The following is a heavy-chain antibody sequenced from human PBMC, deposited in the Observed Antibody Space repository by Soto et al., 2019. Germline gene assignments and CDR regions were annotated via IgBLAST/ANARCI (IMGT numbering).Heavy chain of an antibody. J-gene: IGHJ6*02. CDR3: ARGDVTKIVVTTYYAMDV. CDR1: GGSLSNYG. Sequence: QVQLVQSGAEVKKPGSSVKVSCKASGGSLSNYGISWVRQAPGQGLEWMGAIIPVFGTPNYAQKFQDRVTITADESTTTVYMEVRSLTSEDTAVYCARGDVTKIVVTTYYAMDVWDQGTTVTVSS. CDR2: IIPVFGTP. D-gene: IGHD3-22*01. V-gene: IGHV1-69*12.